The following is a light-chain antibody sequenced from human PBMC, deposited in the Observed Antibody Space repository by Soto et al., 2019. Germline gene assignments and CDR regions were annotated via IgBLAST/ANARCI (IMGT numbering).Light chain of an antibody. CDR2: GNS. Sequence: HSVLTQPPSVSGAPGQRVTISCTGSSSNIGAGYDVHWYQQLPGTAPKLLIYGNSNRPSGVPDRFSGSKSGTSASLAITGLQAEDEADYYCQSYDSSLSGSAFGTGNKVTVL. V-gene: IGLV1-40*01. CDR1: SSNIGAGYD. J-gene: IGLJ1*01. CDR3: QSYDSSLSGSA.